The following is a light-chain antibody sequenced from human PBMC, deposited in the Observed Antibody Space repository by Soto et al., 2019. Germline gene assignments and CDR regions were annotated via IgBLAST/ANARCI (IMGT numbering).Light chain of an antibody. V-gene: IGKV1-5*03. CDR3: QQYDSHPMYT. CDR2: KTS. Sequence: LSASVGDRVTITCRARQNIVNWLAWYQQKPGKAPNLLIYKTSTLQRGVPSRFSGSGSGTEFTLTISSLQPDDFATYYCQQYDSHPMYTFGQGTKVDIK. CDR1: QNIVNW. J-gene: IGKJ2*01.